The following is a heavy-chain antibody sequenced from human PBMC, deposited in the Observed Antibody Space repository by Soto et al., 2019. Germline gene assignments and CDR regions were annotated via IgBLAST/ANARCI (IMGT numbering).Heavy chain of an antibody. Sequence: QITLRESGPTRVRPTQPLTLTCSFSGFSLSSSGVGVGWIRQPPGRAPEWLVIIYWDDDKRYSPSLKTRLTITKDTSNNHVVLTLTNMDPAHTGTYSCAHRALYSGSYWDGGYFDSWGQGTPVTVSS. D-gene: IGHD1-26*01. CDR3: AHRALYSGSYWDGGYFDS. CDR2: IYWDDDK. J-gene: IGHJ4*03. V-gene: IGHV2-5*02. CDR1: GFSLSSSGVG.